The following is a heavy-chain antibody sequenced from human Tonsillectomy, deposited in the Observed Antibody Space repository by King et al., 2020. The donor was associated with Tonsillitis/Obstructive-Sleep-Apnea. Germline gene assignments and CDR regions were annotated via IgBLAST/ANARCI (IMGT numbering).Heavy chain of an antibody. V-gene: IGHV3-11*06. J-gene: IGHJ4*02. D-gene: IGHD6-19*01. CDR2: IRTSSSST. CDR1: GFTFSDYY. Sequence: VQLVESGGGLVKPGGSLRLSCAASGFTFSDYYMSWIRQAPGKGLEWVSYIRTSSSSTNYADSVKGRFTISRDNAKNSLYLQMNSLRAEDTAVYYCARTKEYSVGWYYFDYWGQGTLVTVSS. CDR3: ARTKEYSVGWYYFDY.